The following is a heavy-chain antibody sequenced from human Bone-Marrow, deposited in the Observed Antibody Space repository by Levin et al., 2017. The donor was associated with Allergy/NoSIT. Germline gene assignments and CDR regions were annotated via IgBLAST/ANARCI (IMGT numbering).Heavy chain of an antibody. CDR2: ISPNSGGT. Sequence: ASVKVSCKASGYSFTGFYLHWIRQAPRQGLEWMGWISPNSGGTNYAQKFQGRVTMSRDTSISTAYMELSRLRSDDTAVYYCSRRPQYDDSTGYYASHAVDMWRQGTMVTVSS. V-gene: IGHV1-2*02. J-gene: IGHJ3*02. D-gene: IGHD3-22*01. CDR1: GYSFTGFY. CDR3: SRRPQYDDSTGYYASHAVDM.